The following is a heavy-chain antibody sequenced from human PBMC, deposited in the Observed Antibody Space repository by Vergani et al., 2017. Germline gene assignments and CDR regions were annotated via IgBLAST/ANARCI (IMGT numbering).Heavy chain of an antibody. CDR1: GFTSSYYC. J-gene: IGHJ1*01. V-gene: IGHV3-30*03. Sequence: QVHLVESGGGVVQPGRSLRLSCVVSGFTSSYYCMHWVRQAPGKGLEWVAVISYDGTQKYYADSVKGRFTISRDNSKSTLYLQMNSLRTEDTAVYYCATKSCGTTGCQIGYFREWGQGTLVTVSS. CDR3: ATKSCGTTGCQIGYFRE. D-gene: IGHD1-1*01. CDR2: ISYDGTQK.